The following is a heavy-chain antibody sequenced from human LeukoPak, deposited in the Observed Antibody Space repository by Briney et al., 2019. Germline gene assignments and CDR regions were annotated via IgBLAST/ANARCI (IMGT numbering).Heavy chain of an antibody. CDR2: INIISSEI. CDR3: ARGRAYAFDN. V-gene: IGHV3-48*02. J-gene: IGHJ3*02. CDR1: GFTFSSYS. Sequence: GGSLRLSCAASGFTFSSYSMNWVRQAPGKGLEWVSYINIISSEIYYGDSVKGRFTISTDNAKNSVYLQMNSLRDEDTAVYYCARGRAYAFDNWGQGTMVTVSS. D-gene: IGHD3-10*01.